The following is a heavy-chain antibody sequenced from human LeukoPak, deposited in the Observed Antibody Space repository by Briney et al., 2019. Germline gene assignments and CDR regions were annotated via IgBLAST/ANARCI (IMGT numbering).Heavy chain of an antibody. D-gene: IGHD2-8*02. Sequence: GGSLRLSCAASGFTFDDYGMSWVRQAPGKGLEWVSVINWNGGSTGYADSVKGRFTISRDNAKNSLYLQMNSLRAEDTALYYCARLVYYYYYMDVWGKGTTVTVSS. V-gene: IGHV3-20*04. CDR1: GFTFDDYG. CDR3: ARLVYYYYYMDV. CDR2: INWNGGST. J-gene: IGHJ6*03.